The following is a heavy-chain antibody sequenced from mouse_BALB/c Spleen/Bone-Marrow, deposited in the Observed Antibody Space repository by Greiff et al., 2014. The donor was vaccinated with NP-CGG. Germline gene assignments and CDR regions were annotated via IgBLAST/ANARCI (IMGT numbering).Heavy chain of an antibody. CDR1: GYTFTSYY. CDR3: ATYDY. CDR2: IYPGNVNA. J-gene: IGHJ2*01. Sequence: QVQLKESGPELVKPGASVRISCKASGYTFTSYYIHWVKQRPGQGLEWIGWIYPGNVNAKYNEKFKGKATLTADKSSSTAYMQLSSLTSEDSAVYFCATYDYWGQGTPLTVSS. V-gene: IGHV1S56*01.